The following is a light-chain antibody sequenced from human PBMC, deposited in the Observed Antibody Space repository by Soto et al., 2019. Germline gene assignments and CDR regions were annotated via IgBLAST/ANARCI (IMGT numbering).Light chain of an antibody. CDR3: QQRSNWPWT. V-gene: IGKV3-11*01. CDR2: DAS. CDR1: QSVSSN. J-gene: IGKJ1*01. Sequence: IVMTQSPATLSVSPWERATLSCRASQSVSSNLAWYQQKPGQAPRLLIYDASNRATGIPARFSGSGSGTDFTLTISSLEPEDFAVYYCQQRSNWPWTFGQGTKVDIK.